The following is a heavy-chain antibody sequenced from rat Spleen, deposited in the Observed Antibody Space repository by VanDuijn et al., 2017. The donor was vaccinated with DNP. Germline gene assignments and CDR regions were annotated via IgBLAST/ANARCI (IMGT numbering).Heavy chain of an antibody. Sequence: EVQLVESGGGLVQPGRSMKLSCAASGFIFRNYGMAWVRQAPKKGLEWVAYISYDGGTTYYRDSVKGRFTISRDNAKSTLYLQMDSLRSEDTATYYCARSDSYGFPYWGQGTLVTVSS. V-gene: IGHV5-25*01. D-gene: IGHD1-2*01. CDR1: GFIFRNYG. J-gene: IGHJ3*01. CDR2: ISYDGGTT. CDR3: ARSDSYGFPY.